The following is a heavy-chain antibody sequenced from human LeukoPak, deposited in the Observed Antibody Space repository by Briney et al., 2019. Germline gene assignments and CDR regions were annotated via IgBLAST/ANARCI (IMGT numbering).Heavy chain of an antibody. D-gene: IGHD3-16*01. CDR1: EFTFDYYG. Sequence: GGSLRLSCAASEFTFDYYGMSWVGQAQGRGREGVSGINWNGYSIGYADSVKGRFTISRDNGKNFLYLQMNSLKAEDTAFYHCARVDYASGYFDLWGRGTLVTVSS. CDR2: INWNGYSI. CDR3: ARVDYASGYFDL. J-gene: IGHJ2*01. V-gene: IGHV3-20*01.